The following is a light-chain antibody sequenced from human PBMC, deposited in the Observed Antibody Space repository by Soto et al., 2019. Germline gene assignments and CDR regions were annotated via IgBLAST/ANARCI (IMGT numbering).Light chain of an antibody. Sequence: QFVLTQPPSVSGAPGQRVAISWTGRSSTIAAGYDVHWYQQLPGTAPQVLIYVNSNRPSGVPDRFSGSKSGTSASLAITGLQAKDEADEYCQAYDSSLGGYVFVGGTEVTVL. CDR1: SSTIAAGYD. J-gene: IGLJ1*01. CDR2: VNS. V-gene: IGLV1-40*01. CDR3: QAYDSSLGGYV.